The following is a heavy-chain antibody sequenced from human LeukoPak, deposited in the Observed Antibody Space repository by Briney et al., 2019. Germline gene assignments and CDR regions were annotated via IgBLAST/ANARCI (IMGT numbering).Heavy chain of an antibody. D-gene: IGHD6-13*01. CDR2: INHSGGT. CDR1: AGSFSAYS. J-gene: IGHJ3*02. CDR3: SGPQAGAAFEI. Sequence: PSETMSLTCAVYAGSFSAYSWTWIRQPPGKGLEWNGEINHSGGTNHNPSLKSRVSISRDSSKNQIFLKLRSVTAADTAVYYCSGPQAGAAFEIWSQGTMVTVSS. V-gene: IGHV4-34*01.